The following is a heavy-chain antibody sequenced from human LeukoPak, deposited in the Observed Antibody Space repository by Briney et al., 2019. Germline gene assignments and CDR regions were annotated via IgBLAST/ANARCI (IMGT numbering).Heavy chain of an antibody. Sequence: GGSLRVSCAGSGFTFSSYWMHWVRQAPGKGLVWVSRINSDGNSASYADSVKGRFTISRDNAKNTLYLQMNSLRAEDTAVYYCVRGTILEPGTDYWGQGTLVTVSS. V-gene: IGHV3-74*01. D-gene: IGHD6-13*01. CDR1: GFTFSSYW. J-gene: IGHJ4*02. CDR3: VRGTILEPGTDY. CDR2: INSDGNSA.